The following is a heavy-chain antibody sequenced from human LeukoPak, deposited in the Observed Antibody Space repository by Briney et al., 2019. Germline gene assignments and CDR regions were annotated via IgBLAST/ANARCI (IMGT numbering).Heavy chain of an antibody. J-gene: IGHJ5*02. V-gene: IGHV1-69*01. Sequence: EASVKVSCKASGGTFSSYAISWVRQAPGQGLEWMGGIIPIFGTANYAQKLQGRVTITADESTSTAYMELSSLRSGDTAVYYCARDGPWGFVYSFVDTAMGIDWWFDPWGQGTLVTVSS. CDR2: IIPIFGTA. D-gene: IGHD5-18*01. CDR1: GGTFSSYA. CDR3: ARDGPWGFVYSFVDTAMGIDWWFDP.